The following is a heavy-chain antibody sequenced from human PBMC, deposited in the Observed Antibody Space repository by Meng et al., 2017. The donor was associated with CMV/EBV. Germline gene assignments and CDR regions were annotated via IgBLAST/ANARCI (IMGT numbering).Heavy chain of an antibody. D-gene: IGHD3-10*01. CDR1: GFTFSSYA. Sequence: LTGAASGFTFSSYAMHWVRQAPGKGLEWVAVISYDGSNKYYADSVKGRFTISRDNSKNTLYLQMNSLRAEDTAVYYCARGYGSRSYRYLWGQGTLVTVSS. V-gene: IGHV3-30*04. CDR3: ARGYGSRSYRYL. CDR2: ISYDGSNK. J-gene: IGHJ4*02.